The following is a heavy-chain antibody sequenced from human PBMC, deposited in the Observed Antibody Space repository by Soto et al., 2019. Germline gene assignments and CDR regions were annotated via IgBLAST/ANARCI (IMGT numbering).Heavy chain of an antibody. CDR1: GFTFSSYG. D-gene: IGHD6-19*01. J-gene: IGHJ6*02. Sequence: QVQLVESGGGVVQPGRSLRLSCAASGFTFSSYGMHWVRQAPGKGLEWVAVIWYDGSNKYYADSVKGRFTISRDNYXNXLXXQMNSLRAEDTAGYYCARDRIAVAGKTYSYYGVDVWGQGTTVTVSS. CDR2: IWYDGSNK. CDR3: ARDRIAVAGKTYSYYGVDV. V-gene: IGHV3-33*01.